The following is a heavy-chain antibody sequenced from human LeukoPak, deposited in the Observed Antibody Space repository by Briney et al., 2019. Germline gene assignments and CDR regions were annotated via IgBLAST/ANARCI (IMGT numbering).Heavy chain of an antibody. CDR2: IGGSGVNT. V-gene: IGHV3-23*01. CDR3: ANGMSGSSPYNWFDP. D-gene: IGHD1-26*01. CDR1: GLTFSNYA. J-gene: IGHJ5*02. Sequence: PGGSLRLSCAASGLTFSNYAMSWVRQAPGKGLEWVSLIGGSGVNTFYADSVKGRFTISRDNSKNTLFLQMNSLRAEDTAVYYCANGMSGSSPYNWFDPWGQGTLVTVSS.